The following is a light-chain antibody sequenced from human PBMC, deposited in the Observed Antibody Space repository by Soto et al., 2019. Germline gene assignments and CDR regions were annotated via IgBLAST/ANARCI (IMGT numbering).Light chain of an antibody. CDR1: GSDVGGYNY. J-gene: IGLJ2*01. CDR3: SSYTSASNPVV. V-gene: IGLV2-14*01. CDR2: DVS. Sequence: QSALTQPASVSGSPGQSITISCTGTGSDVGGYNYVSWYQQHPGKAPKVMIYDVSNRPSGVSNRFSGSKSGNTASLTISGLQAEDEDDYYCSSYTSASNPVVFGGGTKVTVL.